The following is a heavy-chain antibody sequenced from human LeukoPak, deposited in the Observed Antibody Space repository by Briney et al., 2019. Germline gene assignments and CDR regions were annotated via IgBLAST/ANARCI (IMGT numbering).Heavy chain of an antibody. Sequence: GESLKISCKGSGYSFTSYWIGWVRQMPGKGLEWMGIIYPGDSDTRYSPSFQGQVTISADKSISTAYLQWSSLKASDTAMYYCARYDYYGSGSYSYMDVWGKGTTVTVSS. D-gene: IGHD3-10*01. CDR3: ARYDYYGSGSYSYMDV. V-gene: IGHV5-51*01. CDR1: GYSFTSYW. CDR2: IYPGDSDT. J-gene: IGHJ6*03.